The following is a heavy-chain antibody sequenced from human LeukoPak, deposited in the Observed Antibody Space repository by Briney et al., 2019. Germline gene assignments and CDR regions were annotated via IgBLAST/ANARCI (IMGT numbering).Heavy chain of an antibody. CDR2: IYYSGSS. V-gene: IGHV4-31*03. CDR1: GGSISSGGYY. D-gene: IGHD2-2*02. CDR3: ARVAIPGPKGDYGMDV. Sequence: SQTLSLTCTVSGGSISSGGYYWSWIRQHPGKGLEWIGYIYYSGSSYYNPSLKSRVTISVDTSKNQFSLKLSSVTAADTAVYYCARVAIPGPKGDYGMDVWGQGTTVTVSS. J-gene: IGHJ6*02.